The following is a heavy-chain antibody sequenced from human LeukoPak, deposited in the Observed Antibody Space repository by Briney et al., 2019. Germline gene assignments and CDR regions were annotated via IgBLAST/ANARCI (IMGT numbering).Heavy chain of an antibody. CDR2: TYYRSKWYN. D-gene: IGHD6-19*01. V-gene: IGHV6-1*01. J-gene: IGHJ6*02. CDR3: ARDPGIAVAGYHYYYGMDV. CDR1: GDSVSSNSAA. Sequence: SQTLSLTCAISGDSVSSNSAAWNWIRQSPSRGLEWLGRTYYRSKWYNDYAVSVKSRISINPDTSKSQFSLQLNSVTPEDTAVYYCARDPGIAVAGYHYYYGMDVWGQGTTVTVSS.